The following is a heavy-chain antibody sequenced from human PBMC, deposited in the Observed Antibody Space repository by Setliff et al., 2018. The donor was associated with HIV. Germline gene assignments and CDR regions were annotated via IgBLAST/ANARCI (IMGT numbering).Heavy chain of an antibody. V-gene: IGHV3-72*01. CDR3: TRPQYFYDIGGSDY. J-gene: IGHJ4*02. CDR2: IRNKAKSYTT. D-gene: IGHD3-22*01. Sequence: LRLSCAASGFIFSDHYMDWVRQAPGKGLEWVGRIRNKAKSYTTKYAASVKDRFTISRDDSMNTAYLQMNSLKIEDTAVYYCTRPQYFYDIGGSDYWGQGTLVTVSS. CDR1: GFIFSDHY.